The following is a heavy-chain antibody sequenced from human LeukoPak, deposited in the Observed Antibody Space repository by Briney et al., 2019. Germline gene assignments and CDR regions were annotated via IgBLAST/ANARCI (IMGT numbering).Heavy chain of an antibody. CDR2: ISGSGGST. CDR3: AKGGYYYDSSGYYQTDY. CDR1: GFTFSSYA. D-gene: IGHD3-22*01. Sequence: GGSLRLSCAASGFTFSSYAMSWVRQAPGKGLEWVSAISGSGGSTYYADSVKGRFTISRDNSKNPLYLQMNSLRAEDAAVYYCAKGGYYYDSSGYYQTDYWGQGTLVTVSS. J-gene: IGHJ4*02. V-gene: IGHV3-23*01.